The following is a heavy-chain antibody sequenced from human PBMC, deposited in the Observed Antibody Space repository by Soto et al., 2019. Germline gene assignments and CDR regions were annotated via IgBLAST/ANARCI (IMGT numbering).Heavy chain of an antibody. CDR2: LYHIGST. Sequence: PSETLSLTCAVSGYSISSGNYWAWSRQPPGRGLEWIGSLYHIGSTHYNSSLKSRVTISVDTSKNHFSLELSSVTAADTAMYYCARAQFYSGSGNYYNLMFDPWGQGTQVTVSS. V-gene: IGHV4-38-2*01. D-gene: IGHD3-10*01. CDR1: GYSISSGNY. J-gene: IGHJ5*02. CDR3: ARAQFYSGSGNYYNLMFDP.